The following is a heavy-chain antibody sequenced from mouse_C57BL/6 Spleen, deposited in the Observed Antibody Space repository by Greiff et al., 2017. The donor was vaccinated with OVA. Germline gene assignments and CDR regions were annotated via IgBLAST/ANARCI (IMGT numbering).Heavy chain of an antibody. CDR2: IYPRDGST. CDR1: GYTFTSYD. J-gene: IGHJ1*03. Sequence: QVQLQQSGPELVKPGASVKLSCKASGYTFTSYDINWVKQRPGQGLEWIGWIYPRDGSTKYNEKFKGKATLTVDTSSSTAYMELHSLTSEDSAVYFCARTITTVEPYWYFDVWGTGTTVTVSS. CDR3: ARTITTVEPYWYFDV. V-gene: IGHV1-85*01. D-gene: IGHD1-1*01.